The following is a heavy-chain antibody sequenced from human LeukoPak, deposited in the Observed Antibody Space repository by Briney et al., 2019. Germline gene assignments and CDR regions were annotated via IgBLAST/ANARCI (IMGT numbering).Heavy chain of an antibody. D-gene: IGHD1-26*01. J-gene: IGHJ3*01. V-gene: IGHV3-23*01. Sequence: GGSLRLSCAASGFTFSSYAMNWVRQAPGKGLEWVSAISGSGGDTYYADSVKGRFTSSRDNSKNTLYVEMNSLRAEDTAVYYCARAGEGLLAYSFDLWGQGTMVTVSS. CDR1: GFTFSSYA. CDR2: ISGSGGDT. CDR3: ARAGEGLLAYSFDL.